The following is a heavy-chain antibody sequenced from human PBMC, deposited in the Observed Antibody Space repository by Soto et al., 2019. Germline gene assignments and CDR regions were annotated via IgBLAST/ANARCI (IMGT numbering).Heavy chain of an antibody. J-gene: IGHJ4*02. Sequence: QVQLQESGPGLVKPSETLSLTCTVSGGSISSYYWSWIRQSPGKGLEWIGYIYYSGSTKYNPSLKRRVTISVDTSKNQVSLKVGAVTAADTAVYYCAGGRGDTAMAWYYWGQGTLVTVSS. CDR3: AGGRGDTAMAWYY. CDR2: IYYSGST. CDR1: GGSISSYY. V-gene: IGHV4-59*01. D-gene: IGHD5-18*01.